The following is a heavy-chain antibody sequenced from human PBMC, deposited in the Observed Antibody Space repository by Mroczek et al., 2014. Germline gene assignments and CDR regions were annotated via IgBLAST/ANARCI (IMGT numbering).Heavy chain of an antibody. CDR3: ARGGATIFGVVPYYFDY. D-gene: IGHD3-3*01. Sequence: VQLVESGAEVKKPGASVKVSCKASGYTFTSYDINWVRQATGQGLEWMGWMNPNSGNTGYAQKFQGRVTMTRNTSISTAYMELSSLRSEDTAVYYCARGGATIFGVVPYYFDYWGQGTLVTVSS. V-gene: IGHV1-8*01. J-gene: IGHJ4*02. CDR1: GYTFTSYD. CDR2: MNPNSGNT.